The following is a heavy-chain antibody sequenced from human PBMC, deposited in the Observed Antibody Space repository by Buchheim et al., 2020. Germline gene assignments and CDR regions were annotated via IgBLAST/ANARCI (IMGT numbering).Heavy chain of an antibody. D-gene: IGHD6-13*01. Sequence: EVQLLESGGGLVQPGGSLRLSCAASGFTFSSYAMSWVRQAPGKGLEWVSAIIGSGGSTYYADSVKGRFTIPRDNSQKTLYLQMNSLRAEDTAVYYCAKDPHEGPYSSSHFDYWGQGTL. CDR1: GFTFSSYA. CDR2: IIGSGGST. V-gene: IGHV3-23*01. CDR3: AKDPHEGPYSSSHFDY. J-gene: IGHJ4*02.